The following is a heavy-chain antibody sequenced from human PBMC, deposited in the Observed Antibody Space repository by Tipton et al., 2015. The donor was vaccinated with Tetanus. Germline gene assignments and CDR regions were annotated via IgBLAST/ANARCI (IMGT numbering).Heavy chain of an antibody. Sequence: TLSLTCTVSGDSISRGGYFLNWIRPRPGKGPEGVGYIYNNGATYYKPSPERRVTISIDISTNQFSLSLTSVTAADTALYYCAREVYNGGFYSGVDSWGQGTLVTVSS. D-gene: IGHD2-21*01. CDR2: IYNNGAT. CDR1: GDSISRGGYF. CDR3: AREVYNGGFYSGVDS. V-gene: IGHV4-31*03. J-gene: IGHJ4*02.